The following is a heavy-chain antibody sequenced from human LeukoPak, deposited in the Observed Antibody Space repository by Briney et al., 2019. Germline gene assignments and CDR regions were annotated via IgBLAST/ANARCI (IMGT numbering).Heavy chain of an antibody. CDR3: ARGFNWNDPLDY. J-gene: IGHJ4*02. CDR2: TWYDGSNK. V-gene: IGHV3-30*07. Sequence: GRSLRLSCAASGFTFTSYAMHWVRQAPGKGLEWVAVTWYDGSNKYYADSVKGRFTISRDNSKNTLYLQMNSLRAEDTAVYYCARGFNWNDPLDYWGQGTLVTVSS. CDR1: GFTFTSYA. D-gene: IGHD1-20*01.